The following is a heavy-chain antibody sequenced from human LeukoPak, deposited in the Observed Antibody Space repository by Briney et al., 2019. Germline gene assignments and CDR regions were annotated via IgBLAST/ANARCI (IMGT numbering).Heavy chain of an antibody. V-gene: IGHV1-2*02. CDR2: INPNSGGT. CDR3: AKNLRVAATGSFVAFDI. Sequence: ASVKVSCKASRYTFTDYYIHWVRQAPGQGLEWMGWINPNSGGTNYAQKFQGKVTMTRDTPISTAYMELSRLTSDDTAVFYCAKNLRVAATGSFVAFDIWGQGTMVTVSS. D-gene: IGHD6-13*01. CDR1: RYTFTDYY. J-gene: IGHJ3*02.